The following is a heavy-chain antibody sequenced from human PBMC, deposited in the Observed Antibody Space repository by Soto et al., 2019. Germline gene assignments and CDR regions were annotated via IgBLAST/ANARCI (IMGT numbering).Heavy chain of an antibody. D-gene: IGHD3-22*01. J-gene: IGHJ4*02. CDR3: TRGGFYYYDSSGYYDY. CDR1: DGSISSYY. Sequence: SETLSLTCTVADGSISSYYWSWIRQPPGKGLEWIGYIYYSGSTNYNPSLKSRVTISVDTSKNQFSLKLTSVTAADTAVYFCTRGGFYYYDSSGYYDYWGQGALVTVSS. CDR2: IYYSGST. V-gene: IGHV4-59*01.